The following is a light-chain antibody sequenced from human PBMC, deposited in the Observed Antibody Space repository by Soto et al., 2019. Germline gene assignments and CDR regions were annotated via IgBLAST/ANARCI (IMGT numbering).Light chain of an antibody. CDR2: DVS. CDR3: YQYGGNYYV. CDR1: SSAVGDYNY. J-gene: IGLJ1*01. Sequence: QAVVTQARSVSGSPGQSVTISCTGTSSAVGDYNYVSWYQQHPGKAPKLMIYDVSKRPSGAPARFSGSKFGNTAALTISGAQAEDDTDYYCYQYGGNYYVFGTGKKVTVL. V-gene: IGLV2-11*01.